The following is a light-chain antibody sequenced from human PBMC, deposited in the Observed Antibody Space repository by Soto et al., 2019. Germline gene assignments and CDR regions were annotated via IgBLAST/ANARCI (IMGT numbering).Light chain of an antibody. J-gene: IGKJ4*01. CDR1: QSINNN. CDR3: QQYNDWPLT. CDR2: GAS. Sequence: EIVMTQSPATLSVSPGERATLSCRASQSINNNLAWYQQKRGQGPRLLIYGASSRATGTPARFSGSGSGTGFTLTISSLQSEDFAIYYCQQYNDWPLTFGGGTKVEIK. V-gene: IGKV3-15*01.